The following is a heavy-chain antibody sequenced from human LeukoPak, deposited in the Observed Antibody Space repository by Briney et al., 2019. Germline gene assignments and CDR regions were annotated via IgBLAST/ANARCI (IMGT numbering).Heavy chain of an antibody. D-gene: IGHD3-10*01. CDR1: GFTVSSNY. CDR2: IYSGGST. CDR3: ASDFGGYYYYGMDV. Sequence: GGSLRLSCAASGFTVSSNYMSWVRQAPGKGLEWVSVIYSGGSTYYADSVKGRFTISRDNSKNTLYLQMNSLRAEDTAVYYCASDFGGYYYYGMDVWGQGTTVTVSS. V-gene: IGHV3-53*01. J-gene: IGHJ6*02.